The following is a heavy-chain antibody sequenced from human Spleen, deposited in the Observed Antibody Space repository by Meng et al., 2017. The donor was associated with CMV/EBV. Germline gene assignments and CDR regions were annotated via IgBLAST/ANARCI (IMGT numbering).Heavy chain of an antibody. J-gene: IGHJ5*02. V-gene: IGHV4-30-4*08. CDR2: IYYSGST. Sequence: LRLSCTVSGGSISSGDYYWSWIRQPPGKGLEWIGYIYYSGSTYYNPSLKSRVTISLDTSKNQFSLKLTSVTAADTAVYYCARVSAAAAGTQGWFDPWGQGTLVTVSS. CDR1: GGSISSGDYY. CDR3: ARVSAAAAGTQGWFDP. D-gene: IGHD6-13*01.